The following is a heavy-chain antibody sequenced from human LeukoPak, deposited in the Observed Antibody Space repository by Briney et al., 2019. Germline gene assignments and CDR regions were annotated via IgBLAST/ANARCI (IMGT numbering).Heavy chain of an antibody. CDR3: AKVLLIHYDSMYYFDY. Sequence: GGTLRLSCAASGFTFSSYAMRWVRQAPGKGLEWVAGISYDGGNKYYADSVKGRFTISGDNSKNTLYLQMSSVTAADTAVYYCAKVLLIHYDSMYYFDYWGQGTLVTVSS. CDR2: ISYDGGNK. CDR1: GFTFSSYA. J-gene: IGHJ4*02. D-gene: IGHD3-22*01. V-gene: IGHV3-30*04.